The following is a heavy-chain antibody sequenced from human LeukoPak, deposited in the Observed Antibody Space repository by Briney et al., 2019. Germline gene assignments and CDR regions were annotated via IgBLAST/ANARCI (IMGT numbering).Heavy chain of an antibody. Sequence: GGSLRLSCAASGFTFSSYAMHWVRQAPGKGLEWVAVISYDGSNKKYADSVKGRFTISRDNSKNTLYLQMNTLRVEDTAVYYCATEGEYCSSTTCYAGEYFQHWGQGTLVTVSS. D-gene: IGHD2-2*01. J-gene: IGHJ1*01. CDR1: GFTFSSYA. CDR2: ISYDGSNK. CDR3: ATEGEYCSSTTCYAGEYFQH. V-gene: IGHV3-30*04.